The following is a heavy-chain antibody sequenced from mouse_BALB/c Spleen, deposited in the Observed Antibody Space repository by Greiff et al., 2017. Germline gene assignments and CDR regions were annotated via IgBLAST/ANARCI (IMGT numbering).Heavy chain of an antibody. J-gene: IGHJ4*01. CDR2: ISYSGSS. Sequence: EVHLVESGPGLVKPSQSLSLTCTVTGYSITSDYAWNWIRQFPGNKLEWMGYISYSGSSSYNPSLKSRISITRDTSKNQFFLQLNSVTTEDTATYYCARNFITPATGYVMDYWGQGTSVTVSS. D-gene: IGHD1-2*01. CDR1: GYSITSDYA. V-gene: IGHV3-2*02. CDR3: ARNFITPATGYVMDY.